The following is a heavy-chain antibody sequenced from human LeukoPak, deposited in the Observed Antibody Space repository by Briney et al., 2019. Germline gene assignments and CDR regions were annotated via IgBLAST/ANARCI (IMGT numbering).Heavy chain of an antibody. CDR3: ATATDIVVVPAAHRGHWYFDL. V-gene: IGHV1-24*01. D-gene: IGHD2-2*01. Sequence: ASVKVSCKVSGYTLTELSMHWVRQAPGKGLEWMGGFDPEDGETIYAQKFQGRVTMTEDTSADTAYMELSSLRSEDTAVYYCATATDIVVVPAAHRGHWYFDLWGRGTLVTVSS. CDR1: GYTLTELS. CDR2: FDPEDGET. J-gene: IGHJ2*01.